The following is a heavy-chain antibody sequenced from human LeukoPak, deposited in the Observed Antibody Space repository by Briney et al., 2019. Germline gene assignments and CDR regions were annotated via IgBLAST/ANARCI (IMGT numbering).Heavy chain of an antibody. D-gene: IGHD3-22*01. CDR3: ARVGGSSGVSYYDYGMDV. Sequence: ASVKVSCKASGYTFTSYYMHWVRQAPGQGLEWMGIINPSGGSTSYAQKFQGRVTMTRDTSTSTVYMELSSLRSEDTAVYYCARVGGSSGVSYYDYGMDVWGQGTTVTVSS. CDR2: INPSGGST. J-gene: IGHJ6*02. V-gene: IGHV1-46*01. CDR1: GYTFTSYY.